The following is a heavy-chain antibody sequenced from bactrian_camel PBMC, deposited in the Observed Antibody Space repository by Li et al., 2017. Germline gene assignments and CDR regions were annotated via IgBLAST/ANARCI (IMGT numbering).Heavy chain of an antibody. CDR3: GTNKYYRGSACCNSDFSH. CDR2: IYYDSSDG. V-gene: IGHV3-2*01. CDR1: GFTFSNYY. D-gene: IGHD2*01. J-gene: IGHJ4*01. Sequence: HVQLVESGGGLVQPGGSLRLSCAASGFTFSNYYMSWLRQAPGKGLEWLSSIYYDSSDGYYADSVKGRFTISRDSAKNTLYLQMNNLKPEDTAMYYCGTNKYYRGSACCNSDFSHWGQGTQVTV.